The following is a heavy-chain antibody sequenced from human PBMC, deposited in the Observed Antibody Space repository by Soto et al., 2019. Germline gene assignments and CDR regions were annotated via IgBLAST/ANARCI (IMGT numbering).Heavy chain of an antibody. CDR3: AKGLLSVGPPLDY. J-gene: IGHJ4*02. CDR2: IRNKAKSSAT. Sequence: EVQLEESGGGLVQPGGSLKLSCAASGFTFSDSSIHWVRQASGKGLEWVGRIRNKAKSSATAYAAALEGRFTVSRDDSKNTLYLQMNSLRAEDTAVYYCAKGLLSVGPPLDYWGQGTLVTVSS. D-gene: IGHD1-26*01. V-gene: IGHV3-73*02. CDR1: GFTFSDSS.